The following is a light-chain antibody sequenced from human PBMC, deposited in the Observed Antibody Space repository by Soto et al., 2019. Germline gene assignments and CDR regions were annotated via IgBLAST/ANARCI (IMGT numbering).Light chain of an antibody. Sequence: EIVLTQSPGTLSLSPGERATLSCRASQSVSNNYLAWYQQKPGQAPRLLIYGASNRATGIPDRFSGSGSGTDFTLTISSLQSEDFALYYCQQYNDRPPITFGQGTRLEIK. CDR2: GAS. J-gene: IGKJ5*01. CDR1: QSVSNN. V-gene: IGKV3D-15*01. CDR3: QQYNDRPPIT.